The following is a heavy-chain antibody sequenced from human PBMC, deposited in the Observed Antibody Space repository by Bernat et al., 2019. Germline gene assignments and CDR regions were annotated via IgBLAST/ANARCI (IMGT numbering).Heavy chain of an antibody. J-gene: IGHJ5*02. CDR2: IWYDGSNK. V-gene: IGHV3-33*01. CDR3: ARDLSRRFNWFDP. D-gene: IGHD3-16*01. CDR1: GFTFSSYG. Sequence: QVQLVESGGGVVQPGRSLRLSCAASGFTFSSYGMHWVRQAPGKGLEWVAVIWYDGSNKYYADSVKGRFTISRDNSKNTLYLRMNSLRAEDTAVYYCARDLSRRFNWFDPWGQGTLVTVSS.